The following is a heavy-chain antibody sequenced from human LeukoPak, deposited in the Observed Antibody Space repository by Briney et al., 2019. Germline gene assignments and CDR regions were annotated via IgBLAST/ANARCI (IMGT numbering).Heavy chain of an antibody. Sequence: SGTLSLTCAVSGGSISSSNWWSWVRQPPGKGLEWIGEIYHSGSTNYNPSLKSRVTISVDKSKNQFSLKLSSVTAADTAVYYCARDLGGIAAAGTGYWGQGTLVTVSS. CDR3: ARDLGGIAAAGTGY. J-gene: IGHJ4*02. CDR2: IYHSGST. CDR1: GGSISSSNW. V-gene: IGHV4-4*02. D-gene: IGHD6-13*01.